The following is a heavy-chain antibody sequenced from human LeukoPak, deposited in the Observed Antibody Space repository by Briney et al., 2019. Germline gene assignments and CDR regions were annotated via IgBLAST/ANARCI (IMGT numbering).Heavy chain of an antibody. V-gene: IGHV1-2*02. Sequence: ASVKVSCKASGYTFTDSYIHWVRQPPGQRLEWMGWINPDSGGTNYAQKFQGRVTVTRDTSISTAYMELSRLRSDDTAVYYCARDLGCSRTSCYYASDYWGQGTLLTVSS. CDR3: ARDLGCSRTSCYYASDY. CDR2: INPDSGGT. D-gene: IGHD2-2*01. CDR1: GYTFTDSY. J-gene: IGHJ4*02.